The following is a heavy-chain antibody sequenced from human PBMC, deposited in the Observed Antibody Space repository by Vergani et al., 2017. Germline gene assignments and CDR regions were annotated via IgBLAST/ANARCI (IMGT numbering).Heavy chain of an antibody. Sequence: VQLVESGGGLVQPGGSLRLSCAASGFTFSSYWMHWVRQAPGKGLVWVSRINSDGSSTSYADSVKGRFTISRDNAKNTLYLQMNSLRAEDTAVYYCASLAALNYYYYYYMDVWGKGTTVTVSS. J-gene: IGHJ6*03. V-gene: IGHV3-74*02. CDR3: ASLAALNYYYYYYMDV. CDR2: INSDGSST. D-gene: IGHD6-6*01. CDR1: GFTFSSYW.